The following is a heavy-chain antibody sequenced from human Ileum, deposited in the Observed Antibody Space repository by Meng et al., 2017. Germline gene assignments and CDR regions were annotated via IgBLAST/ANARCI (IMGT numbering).Heavy chain of an antibody. CDR2: INHSGST. D-gene: IGHD3-10*01. Sequence: QVQLQQWGAGLLKPSEPLSRTGPVYGGSFSGYYWSWSRQPPGKGLEWIGEINHSGSTNYNPSLKSRVTISVDTSKNQFSLKLSSVTAADTAVYYCARGGVRGLVYWGQGTLVTVSS. CDR1: GGSFSGYY. CDR3: ARGGVRGLVY. V-gene: IGHV4-34*01. J-gene: IGHJ4*02.